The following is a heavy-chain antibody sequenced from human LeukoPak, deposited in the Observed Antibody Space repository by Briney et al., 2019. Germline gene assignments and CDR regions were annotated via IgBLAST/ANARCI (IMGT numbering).Heavy chain of an antibody. CDR1: GYTFTCYY. CDR3: ASGGDSSSWRFDP. V-gene: IGHV1-2*06. J-gene: IGHJ5*02. D-gene: IGHD6-13*01. Sequence: ASVKVSCKASGYTFTCYYMHWVRQAPGQGLEWMGRINPNSGGTNYAQKFQGRVTMTRDTSISTAYMELSRLRSDDTAVYYCASGGDSSSWRFDPWGQGTLVTVSS. CDR2: INPNSGGT.